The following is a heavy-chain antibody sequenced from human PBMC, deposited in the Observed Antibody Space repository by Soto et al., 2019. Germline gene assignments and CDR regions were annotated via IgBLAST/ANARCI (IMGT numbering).Heavy chain of an antibody. V-gene: IGHV5-51*01. J-gene: IGHJ4*02. CDR1: GYSFTSYW. CDR2: IYPGDSDT. CDR3: ARHGVGDILTGQPDY. D-gene: IGHD3-9*01. Sequence: GESLKISCKGSGYSFTSYWIGWVRQMPGKGLEWMGIIYPGDSDTRYSPSFQGQVTISADKSISTAYLQWSSLKASDTAFYYGARHGVGDILTGQPDYWGQGTLVTVS.